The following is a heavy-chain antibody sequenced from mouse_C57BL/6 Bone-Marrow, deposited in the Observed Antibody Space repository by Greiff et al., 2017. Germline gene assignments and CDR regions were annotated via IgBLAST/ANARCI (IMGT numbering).Heavy chain of an antibody. D-gene: IGHD2-2*01. CDR1: GYTFPNYW. CDR2: IYPGGGYT. CDR3: ALTMVTSWFAY. J-gene: IGHJ3*01. Sequence: VQLQQSGAELVRPGTSVKMSCKASGYTFPNYWIGWAKQRPGHGLEWIGDIYPGGGYTNYYEKFKGQATLTADKSSSTAYMQFSMLTSEDSAIYYCALTMVTSWFAYWGQGTLVTVSA. V-gene: IGHV1-63*01.